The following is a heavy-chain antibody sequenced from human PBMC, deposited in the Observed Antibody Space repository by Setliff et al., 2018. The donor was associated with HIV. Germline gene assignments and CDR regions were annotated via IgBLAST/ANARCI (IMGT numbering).Heavy chain of an antibody. J-gene: IGHJ5*02. V-gene: IGHV4-34*01. Sequence: SETLSLTCAVYGGSFSGYYWTWIRQPPGKGLEWIGDINPSGKTNYNRSLKRRVTISLDTSKNQFSLRLTSVTAADTAVYYCAREGGTGRSSWYGAYWYDPWGQGTLVTVSS. CDR3: AREGGTGRSSWYGAYWYDP. CDR2: INPSGKT. D-gene: IGHD6-13*01. CDR1: GGSFSGYY.